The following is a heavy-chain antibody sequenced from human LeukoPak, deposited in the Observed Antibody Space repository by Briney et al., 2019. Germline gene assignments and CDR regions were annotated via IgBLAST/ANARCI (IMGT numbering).Heavy chain of an antibody. D-gene: IGHD3-10*01. Sequence: GGSLRLSCAASGFTFSSYDMHWVRQATGKGLEWVSAIGTAGDTYYPGSVKGRFTISRENAKNSLYLQMNSLRAGDTAVYYCAKFQYGSGSYFPMIDYWGQGTLVTVSS. CDR3: AKFQYGSGSYFPMIDY. CDR1: GFTFSSYD. V-gene: IGHV3-13*01. J-gene: IGHJ4*02. CDR2: IGTAGDT.